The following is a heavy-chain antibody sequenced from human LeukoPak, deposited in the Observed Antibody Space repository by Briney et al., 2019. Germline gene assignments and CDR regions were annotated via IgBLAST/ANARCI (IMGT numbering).Heavy chain of an antibody. D-gene: IGHD6-6*01. Sequence: QPGGSLRLSCAASGFTFSTYEMNWVRQAPGKGLEWVSYISISGTTIYCADSVKGRFTISRDNAKNSLYLQMNSLRVEDMAVYYCAREGLWGAARDAFDIWGQGTMVTVSS. J-gene: IGHJ3*02. V-gene: IGHV3-48*03. CDR1: GFTFSTYE. CDR2: ISISGTTI. CDR3: AREGLWGAARDAFDI.